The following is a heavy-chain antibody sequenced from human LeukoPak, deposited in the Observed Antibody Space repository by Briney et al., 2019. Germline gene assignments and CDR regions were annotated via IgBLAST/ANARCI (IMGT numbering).Heavy chain of an antibody. CDR2: ISVYNGNT. D-gene: IGHD5-24*01. CDR3: ARLDGYNLLVDY. CDR1: GYTFTNYG. Sequence: GASVKVSCKASGYTFTNYGINWMRQAPGQGLEWMGLISVYNGNTNYAQKLQGRGTMTTDTSTNTAYMELRSLRSDDTAVYYCARLDGYNLLVDYWGQGTLVTVSS. J-gene: IGHJ4*02. V-gene: IGHV1-18*01.